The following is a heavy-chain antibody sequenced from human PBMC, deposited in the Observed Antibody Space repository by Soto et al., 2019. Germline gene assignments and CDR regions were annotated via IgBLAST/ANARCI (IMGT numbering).Heavy chain of an antibody. CDR2: ISGSGGST. J-gene: IGHJ5*02. CDR3: AKGHYYDSSGYSNWFDP. Sequence: GGSLRLSCAASGFTFSSYAMSWVRQAPGKGLEWVSAISGSGGSTYYADSVKGRFTISRDNSKNTLYLQMNSLRAEDAAVYYCAKGHYYDSSGYSNWFDPWGQGTLVTVSS. CDR1: GFTFSSYA. D-gene: IGHD3-22*01. V-gene: IGHV3-23*01.